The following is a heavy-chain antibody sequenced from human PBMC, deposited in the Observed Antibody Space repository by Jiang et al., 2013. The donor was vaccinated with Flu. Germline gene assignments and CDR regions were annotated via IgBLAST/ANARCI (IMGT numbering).Heavy chain of an antibody. Sequence: KSRVTISVDTSKNQXSLKLSSVTAADTAVYYCARGNVGYFDYWGQGTLVTVSS. V-gene: IGHV4-59*09. CDR3: ARGNVGYFDY. D-gene: IGHD1-1*01. J-gene: IGHJ4*02.